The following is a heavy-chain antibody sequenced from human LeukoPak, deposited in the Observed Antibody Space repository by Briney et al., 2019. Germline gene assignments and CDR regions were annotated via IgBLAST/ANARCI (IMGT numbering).Heavy chain of an antibody. V-gene: IGHV4-31*03. J-gene: IGHJ3*02. CDR1: GGSISSGGYY. D-gene: IGHD1-26*01. Sequence: SETLSLTCTVSGGSISSGGYYWSWIRQHPGKGLEWVGYIYYSGSTYYNPSLKSRVTISVDTSKNQFSLKLSSVTAADTAVYYCARGSGGGSGSYSDAFDIWGQGTMVTVSS. CDR3: ARGSGGGSGSYSDAFDI. CDR2: IYYSGST.